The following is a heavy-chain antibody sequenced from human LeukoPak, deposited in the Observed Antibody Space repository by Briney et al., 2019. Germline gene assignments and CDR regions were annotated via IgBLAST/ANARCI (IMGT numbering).Heavy chain of an antibody. J-gene: IGHJ3*02. D-gene: IGHD4-23*01. V-gene: IGHV3-9*03. CDR2: ISWKSGSI. Sequence: PGRSLRLSCAASGFTFDDYAMHWVRQGPGKGLEWVSGISWKSGSIGYADSVKGRFTISRDNAKNSLFLQMNSLRAEDMALYYCAKGVTTVVPDGFDIWGQGTKVTVSS. CDR1: GFTFDDYA. CDR3: AKGVTTVVPDGFDI.